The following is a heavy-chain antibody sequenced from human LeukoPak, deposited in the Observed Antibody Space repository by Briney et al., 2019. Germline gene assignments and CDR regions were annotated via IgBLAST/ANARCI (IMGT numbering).Heavy chain of an antibody. CDR3: ARDGGGLIDY. Sequence: GGSLRLSCAASGFTFSSYSMNWVRQAPGKGLEWVSSISSSSSYIYYVDSVKGRFTISRDNAKNSLYLQMNSLRAEDTAVYYCARDGGGLIDYWGQGTLVTVSS. CDR2: ISSSSSYI. D-gene: IGHD3-16*01. CDR1: GFTFSSYS. J-gene: IGHJ4*02. V-gene: IGHV3-21*01.